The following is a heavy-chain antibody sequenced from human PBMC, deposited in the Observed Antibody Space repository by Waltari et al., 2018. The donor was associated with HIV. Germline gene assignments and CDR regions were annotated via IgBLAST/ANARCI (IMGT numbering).Heavy chain of an antibody. CDR2: IRSRGNSYAT. CDR3: TRALAY. V-gene: IGHV3-73*02. J-gene: IGHJ4*02. CDR1: GFTFSASA. D-gene: IGHD3-16*01. Sequence: EVQLVESGGGLVQPGGSLRVSCAASGFTFSASAIHWVRQASGKGLEWVGRIRSRGNSYATAYGASVKGRFTVSRDDSKNTAYLQMNNLKTEDTAVYYCTRALAYWGQGTLVTVSP.